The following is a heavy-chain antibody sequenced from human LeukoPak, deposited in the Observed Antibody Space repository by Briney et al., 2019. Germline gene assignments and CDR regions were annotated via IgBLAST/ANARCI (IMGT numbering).Heavy chain of an antibody. CDR2: IYHSGST. CDR3: ARVVRDSSGYYYYYGMDV. CDR1: GGSISSGGYS. Sequence: PSETLSLTCAVSGGSISSGGYSWSWIRQPPGKGLEWIGYIYHSGSTYYNPSLKSRVTISVDTSKNQFSLKLSSVTAADTAVYYCARVVRDSSGYYYYYGMDVWGQGTTVTVSS. V-gene: IGHV4-30-2*01. J-gene: IGHJ6*02. D-gene: IGHD3-22*01.